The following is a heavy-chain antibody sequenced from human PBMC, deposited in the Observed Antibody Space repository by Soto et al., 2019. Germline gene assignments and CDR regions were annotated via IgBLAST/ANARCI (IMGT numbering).Heavy chain of an antibody. CDR3: AREAPMDV. Sequence: PVGSLRLSCAASGFTVGSKYMSWVRQAPGKGLEWISVIWSAGLIYYADSVRGRFTISRDISKNILYLEMTSLRADDTAVYYCAREAPMDVWGQGTTVTVSS. J-gene: IGHJ6*02. CDR1: GFTVGSKY. V-gene: IGHV3-53*01. CDR2: IWSAGLI.